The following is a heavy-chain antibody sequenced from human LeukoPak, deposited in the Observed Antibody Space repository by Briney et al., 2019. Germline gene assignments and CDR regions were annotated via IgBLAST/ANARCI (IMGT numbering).Heavy chain of an antibody. V-gene: IGHV4-39*01. CDR3: ARQFPDILTGHNDY. Sequence: SETLSLTCSVSGGSIRSSDDYWGFVRQTPGTGLEWMGSIYYTGSSHYNPSLKRRATISVDTSKNQFSLKLSSVTAADTAVYYCARQFPDILTGHNDYWGQGTLVTVSS. J-gene: IGHJ4*02. CDR2: IYYTGSS. D-gene: IGHD3-9*01. CDR1: GGSIRSSDDY.